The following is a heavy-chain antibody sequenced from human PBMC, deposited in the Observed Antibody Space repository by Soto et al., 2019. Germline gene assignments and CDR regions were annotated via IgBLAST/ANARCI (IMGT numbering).Heavy chain of an antibody. V-gene: IGHV1-3*01. CDR2: INAGNGNT. J-gene: IGHJ4*02. CDR1: GYTFTSYG. D-gene: IGHD6-6*01. CDR3: ASYEQLAHFEY. Sequence: QVQLVQSGAEVKKPGASVKVSCKASGYTFTSYGMHWVRQAPGQRLEWMGWINAGNGNTKYSQKFQGRGTITRDTAESTAYMELSSLSSEDPAVYYCASYEQLAHFEYWGQGTLVTVS.